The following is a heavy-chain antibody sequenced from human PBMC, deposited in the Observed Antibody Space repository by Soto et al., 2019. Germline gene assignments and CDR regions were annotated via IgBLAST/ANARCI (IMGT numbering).Heavy chain of an antibody. CDR3: SSYLSSAYYYDSSGFVEPYFDY. J-gene: IGHJ4*02. D-gene: IGHD3-22*01. CDR1: GFTFSSYG. CDR2: IWYDGSNK. Sequence: GGSLRLSCAASGFTFSSYGMHWVRQAPGKGLEWVAVIWYDGSNKYYADSVKGRFTISRDNPKNTLYQQMNSLRAEDMVVYYCSSYLSSAYYYDSSGFVEPYFDYWGQGTLVTVSA. V-gene: IGHV3-33*01.